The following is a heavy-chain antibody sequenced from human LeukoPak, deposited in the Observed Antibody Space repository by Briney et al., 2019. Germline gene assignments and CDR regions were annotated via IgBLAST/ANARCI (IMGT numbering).Heavy chain of an antibody. D-gene: IGHD3-9*01. Sequence: PGGSLRLSCAASGFTFSSYGMHWVRQAPGKGLEWVAFIRYDGSNKYYAGSVKGRFTISRDNSKNTLYLQMNSLRAEDTAVYYCAKPGGILELNWFDPWGQGTLVTVSS. CDR1: GFTFSSYG. CDR3: AKPGGILELNWFDP. J-gene: IGHJ5*02. V-gene: IGHV3-30*02. CDR2: IRYDGSNK.